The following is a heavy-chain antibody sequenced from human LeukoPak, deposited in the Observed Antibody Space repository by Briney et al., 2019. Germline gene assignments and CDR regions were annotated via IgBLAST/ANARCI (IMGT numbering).Heavy chain of an antibody. D-gene: IGHD1-1*01. CDR1: GYPFTSYY. Sequence: GASVKVSCKASGYPFTSYYLHWVRQAPGQGLEWMGIINPSGDRSSSAQKFQGRVTMTRDTSTSTVYMELSSLRSEDTAVYYCAREKPTTYYFDYWGQGTLVTVSS. CDR2: INPSGDRS. J-gene: IGHJ4*02. V-gene: IGHV1-46*01. CDR3: AREKPTTYYFDY.